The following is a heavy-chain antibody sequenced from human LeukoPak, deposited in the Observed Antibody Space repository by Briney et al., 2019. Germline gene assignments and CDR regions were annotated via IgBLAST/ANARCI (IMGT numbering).Heavy chain of an antibody. Sequence: SVKVSCKASGFTFTSSAMQWVRQARGQRLEWIGWIVVGSGNTNYAQKFQERVTITRDMSTSTAYMELSSLRSEDTAVCYCAATKIQGITGTKVYYYYYMDVWGKGTTVTVSS. J-gene: IGHJ6*03. CDR3: AATKIQGITGTKVYYYYYMDV. CDR2: IVVGSGNT. V-gene: IGHV1-58*02. D-gene: IGHD1-7*01. CDR1: GFTFTSSA.